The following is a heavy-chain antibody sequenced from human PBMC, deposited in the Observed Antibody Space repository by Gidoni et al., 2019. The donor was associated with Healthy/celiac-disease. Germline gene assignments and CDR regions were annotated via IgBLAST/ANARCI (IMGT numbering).Heavy chain of an antibody. CDR3: ARVLGGYSYGHYYYYGMDV. J-gene: IGHJ6*02. D-gene: IGHD5-18*01. Sequence: QLQLQESGPGLVKPSETLSLTCTVSGGSISSSSYYWGWIRQPPGKGLGWIGSIYYSGSTYYNPSLKSRVTISVDTSKNQFSLKLSSVTAADTAVYYCARVLGGYSYGHYYYYGMDVWGQGTTVTVSS. V-gene: IGHV4-39*01. CDR2: IYYSGST. CDR1: GGSISSSSYY.